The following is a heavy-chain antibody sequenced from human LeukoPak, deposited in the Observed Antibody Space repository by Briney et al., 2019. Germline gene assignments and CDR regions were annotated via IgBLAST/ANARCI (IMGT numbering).Heavy chain of an antibody. D-gene: IGHD2-15*01. Sequence: PSETLSLTCTVSGGSISNYYWSWIRQPAGKGLEWIGRISNSGSTNYNLVHKSRVTISVDTSKNQFSLKLSSVTAADTAVYYCARLDWDNVDWFDPWGQGTLVTVSS. V-gene: IGHV4-4*07. J-gene: IGHJ5*02. CDR2: ISNSGST. CDR1: GGSISNYY. CDR3: ARLDWDNVDWFDP.